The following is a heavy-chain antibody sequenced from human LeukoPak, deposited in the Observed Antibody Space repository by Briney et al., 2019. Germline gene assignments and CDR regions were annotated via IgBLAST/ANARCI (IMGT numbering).Heavy chain of an antibody. CDR3: AKDLSGYITNYYFDY. V-gene: IGHV3-23*01. J-gene: IGHJ4*02. CDR2: ISGSGGST. D-gene: IGHD3-3*01. Sequence: PGGSLRLSCAASGFTFSTYGMSWVRQAPGKGLEWVSAISGSGGSTYYADSVKGRFTISRDNSKNTLYLQMNSLRAEDTAVYYCAKDLSGYITNYYFDYWGQGTLVTVSS. CDR1: GFTFSTYG.